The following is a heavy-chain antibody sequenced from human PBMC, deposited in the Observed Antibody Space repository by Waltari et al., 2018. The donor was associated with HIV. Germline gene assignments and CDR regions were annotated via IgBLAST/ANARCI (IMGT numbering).Heavy chain of an antibody. Sequence: QVQLQQWGAGLLKPSETLSLTCAVYGGSFSGYYWSWIRQPPGKGLEWIGGINHSGSTNYNPSLKSRVTISVDTSKNQFSLKLSSVTAADTAVYYCARVAKDPQGPRWFGGGGMDVWGQGTTVTVSS. CDR1: GGSFSGYY. CDR3: ARVAKDPQGPRWFGGGGMDV. J-gene: IGHJ6*02. V-gene: IGHV4-34*01. CDR2: INHSGST. D-gene: IGHD3-10*01.